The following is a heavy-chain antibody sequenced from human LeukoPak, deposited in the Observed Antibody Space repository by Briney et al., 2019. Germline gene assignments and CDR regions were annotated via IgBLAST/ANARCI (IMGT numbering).Heavy chain of an antibody. D-gene: IGHD2-2*01. J-gene: IGHJ5*02. CDR3: AGMRGGGPRTRVVPAAYNWFDP. CDR1: GFTFSSYG. V-gene: IGHV3-33*01. Sequence: GGSLRLSCAASGFTFSSYGMHWVRQAPGKGLEWVAVIWYDGSNKYYADSVKGRFTISRDNSKNTLYLQMNSLRAEDTAVYYCAGMRGGGPRTRVVPAAYNWFDPWGQGTLVTVSS. CDR2: IWYDGSNK.